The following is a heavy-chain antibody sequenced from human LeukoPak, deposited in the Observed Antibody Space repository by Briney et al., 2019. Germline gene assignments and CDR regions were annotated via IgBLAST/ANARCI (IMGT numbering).Heavy chain of an antibody. CDR3: AKESGSGFGAPIDY. D-gene: IGHD3-16*01. V-gene: IGHV3-23*01. CDR1: GFTFSSYA. J-gene: IGHJ4*02. CDR2: ISGSGGST. Sequence: AGGSLRLSCAASGFTFSSYAMSWVRQAPGKGLEWVSAISGSGGSTYYADSVKGRFTISRDNSKNTLYLQMNSLRAEDTAFYYCAKESGSGFGAPIDYWGQGTLVTVSS.